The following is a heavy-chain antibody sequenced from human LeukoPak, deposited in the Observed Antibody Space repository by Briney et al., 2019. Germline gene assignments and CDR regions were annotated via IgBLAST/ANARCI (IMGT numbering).Heavy chain of an antibody. CDR3: VKGPARAGIADS. CDR1: GFTFNNYA. J-gene: IGHJ4*02. Sequence: GGSLRLSCAASGFTFNNYAMSWVRQVPGKGLAWVSAIGDYGGHIYYADSVKGRFTISRDNSKNTVHLQRNRLRADDTAIYYCVKGPARAGIADSWGLGTLVTVSS. D-gene: IGHD6-13*01. V-gene: IGHV3-23*01. CDR2: IGDYGGHI.